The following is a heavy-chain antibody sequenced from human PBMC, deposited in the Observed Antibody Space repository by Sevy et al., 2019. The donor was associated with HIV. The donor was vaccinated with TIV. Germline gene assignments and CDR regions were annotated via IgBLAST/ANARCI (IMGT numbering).Heavy chain of an antibody. J-gene: IGHJ4*02. CDR2: IRSKAYGGTT. Sequence: GGSLRLSCTTSGFTFGDYVMNWFRQAPGKGLEWVGFIRSKAYGGTTEYAASVKGRFTISRDDSKSIAYLQMTSLKTEDTAVYCCTRSSPVLWFGELLPFDYWGQGSLVTVSS. CDR3: TRSSPVLWFGELLPFDY. V-gene: IGHV3-49*03. CDR1: GFTFGDYV. D-gene: IGHD3-10*01.